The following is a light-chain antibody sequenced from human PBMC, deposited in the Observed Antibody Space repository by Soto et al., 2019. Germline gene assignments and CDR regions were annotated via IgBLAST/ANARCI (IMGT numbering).Light chain of an antibody. Sequence: EIVLTQSPGTLSLSPGERATLSCRASQSVSSNYLAWYQQKPGQAPRLLIYGSSSRATGIPDRFSGGGSGTDFTLTISRLEPEDFAVYFCQQYGSSPPFTFVQGTKVEIK. CDR3: QQYGSSPPFT. CDR1: QSVSSNY. CDR2: GSS. V-gene: IGKV3-20*01. J-gene: IGKJ2*01.